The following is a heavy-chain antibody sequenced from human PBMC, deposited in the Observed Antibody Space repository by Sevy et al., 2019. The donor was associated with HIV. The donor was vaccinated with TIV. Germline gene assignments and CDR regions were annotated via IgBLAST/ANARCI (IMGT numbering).Heavy chain of an antibody. V-gene: IGHV4-39*01. Sequence: SETLSLTCTVSGGPISSSSYYWGWIRQPPGKGLEWIGSIYCSGSTYYNPSLKSRVTISVDTSKNQFSLKLSSVTAADTAVYYCARQAARLEYYFDYWGQGTLVTVSS. J-gene: IGHJ4*02. D-gene: IGHD6-25*01. CDR3: ARQAARLEYYFDY. CDR1: GGPISSSSYY. CDR2: IYCSGST.